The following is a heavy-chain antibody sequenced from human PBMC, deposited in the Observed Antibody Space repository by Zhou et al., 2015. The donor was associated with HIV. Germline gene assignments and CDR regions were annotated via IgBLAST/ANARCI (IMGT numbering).Heavy chain of an antibody. CDR1: GYTFAGHY. CDR3: ARARPVTAIHCGAFDI. Sequence: QVQLVQSGAEVKKPGASVRVACKASGYTFAGHYLHWVRQAPGQGLEWMGIINPSGGSTSYAQKFQGRVTMTRDTSTSTVYMELSSLRSEDTAVYYCARARPVTAIHCGAFDIWGQGTMVTVSS. J-gene: IGHJ3*02. CDR2: INPSGGST. V-gene: IGHV1-46*01. D-gene: IGHD2-21*02.